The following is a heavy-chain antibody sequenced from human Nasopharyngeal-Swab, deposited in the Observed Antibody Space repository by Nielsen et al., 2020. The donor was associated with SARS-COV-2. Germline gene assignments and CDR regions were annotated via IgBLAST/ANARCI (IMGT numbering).Heavy chain of an antibody. V-gene: IGHV3-49*04. CDR2: IRSKAYGGTT. CDR3: TRTTYGSGSPPCPLDYYYMDV. J-gene: IGHJ6*03. D-gene: IGHD3-10*01. CDR1: GFTFGDYA. Sequence: GGSLRLSCTASGFTFGDYAMSWVRQAPGKGLEWVGFIRSKAYGGTTEYAASVKGRFTISRDNSKSIAYLQMNSLKTEDTAVYYCTRTTYGSGSPPCPLDYYYMDVWGKGTTVTVSS.